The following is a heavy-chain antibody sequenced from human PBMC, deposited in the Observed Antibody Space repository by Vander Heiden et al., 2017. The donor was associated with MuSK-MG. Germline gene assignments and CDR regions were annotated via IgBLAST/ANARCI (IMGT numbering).Heavy chain of an antibody. J-gene: IGHJ2*01. CDR3: ARAARKRNWYLDL. V-gene: IGHV4-39*07. D-gene: IGHD1-1*01. CDR2: IYYSGST. Sequence: QLQLQESGPGLVKPSETLSLTCTVSGGSISSSSYYWGWIRQPPGKGLEWIGSIYYSGSTYYNPSLKSRVTISVDTSKNQFSLKLSSVTAADTAVYYCARAARKRNWYLDLWGRGTLVTVSS. CDR1: GGSISSSSYY.